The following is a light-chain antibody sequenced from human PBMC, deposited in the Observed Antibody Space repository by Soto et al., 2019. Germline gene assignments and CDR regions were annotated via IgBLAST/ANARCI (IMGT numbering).Light chain of an antibody. J-gene: IGKJ3*01. CDR2: DAS. CDR3: KQYGPL. CDR1: QDISNY. V-gene: IGKV1-33*01. Sequence: DIQMTQSPSSLSASVGDRVTITCQASQDISNYLNWYQQKPGKAPKLLIYDASNLETGVPSRFSGSGSGTDFTFTISRLQPEYIATYYCKQYGPLFGPGTKVDIK.